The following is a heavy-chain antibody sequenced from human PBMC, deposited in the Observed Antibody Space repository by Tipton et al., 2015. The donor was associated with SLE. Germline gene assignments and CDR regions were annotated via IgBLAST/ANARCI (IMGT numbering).Heavy chain of an antibody. CDR3: VKSVVVVSPRDYYYYMDV. V-gene: IGHV4-61*02. CDR1: GDSFSSGSSS. D-gene: IGHD2-15*01. J-gene: IGHJ6*03. CDR2: IYNSGIT. Sequence: LRLSCTVSGDSFSSGSSSWNWVRQPAGKGLEWIGLIYNSGITNYNPSLQSRVTLPVDMSKNQFSPRLSSVTAADTGVYYCVKSVVVVSPRDYYYYMDVWGKGTTVTVSS.